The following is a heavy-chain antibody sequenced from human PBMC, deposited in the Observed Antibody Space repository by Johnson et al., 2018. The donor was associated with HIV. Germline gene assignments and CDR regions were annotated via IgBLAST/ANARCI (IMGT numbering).Heavy chain of an antibody. CDR1: GFTVSSYY. J-gene: IGHJ3*02. CDR2: LCSGGST. V-gene: IGHV3-66*01. D-gene: IGHD5-12*01. CDR3: AKDEVARIHDAFDI. Sequence: VQLMESGGGVLRPGGSLRLSCAASGFTVSSYYMTWVRQAPGKGLEWVAVLCSGGSTYYADSVKGRFTISRDNSKNTVYLQMNSLRVEDTAVYYCAKDEVARIHDAFDIWGQGTMVTVSS.